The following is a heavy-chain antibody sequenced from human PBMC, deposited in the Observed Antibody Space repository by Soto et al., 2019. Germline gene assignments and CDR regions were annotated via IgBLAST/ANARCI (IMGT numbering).Heavy chain of an antibody. CDR1: GYPFNDNH. CDR3: ATAKRGTVSLLSA. J-gene: IGHJ5*01. Sequence: QVQLVQSGAELRKPGASVKVSCKASGYPFNDNHIHWVRQAPGPGLEWMGWLNPYSGATTYGANLKGRINLTRDTSLSTSYMELIGLRSDDTAVYYCATAKRGTVSLLSAWGQGTLVTVSS. D-gene: IGHD4-4*01. V-gene: IGHV1-2*02. CDR2: LNPYSGAT.